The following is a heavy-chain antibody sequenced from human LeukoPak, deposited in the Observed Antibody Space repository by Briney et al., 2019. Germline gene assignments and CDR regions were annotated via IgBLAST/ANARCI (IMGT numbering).Heavy chain of an antibody. J-gene: IGHJ3*02. D-gene: IGHD1-26*01. V-gene: IGHV4-34*01. CDR2: INHSGST. CDR3: ARGRRFVRRRGSYYVNAFDI. Sequence: SETLSLTCAVYGGSFSGYYWSWIRQPPGKGLEWIGEINHSGSTNYNPSLKSRVTISVDTSKNQFSLKLSSVTAADTAVYYCARGRRFVRRRGSYYVNAFDIWGQGTMVTVSS. CDR1: GGSFSGYY.